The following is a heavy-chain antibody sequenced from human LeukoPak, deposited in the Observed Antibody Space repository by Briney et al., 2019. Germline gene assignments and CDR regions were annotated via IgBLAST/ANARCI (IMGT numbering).Heavy chain of an antibody. V-gene: IGHV4-30-2*01. Sequence: PSETLSFTCTVSGASISSGTYSWSWIRQPPGEGLEWIGYIYHTGSTYYNPSLKGRVTISVDRSKNQFSLNLNFVTAADTALYYCARGDGSGSGRWFDPWGQGTLITVSS. J-gene: IGHJ5*02. CDR1: GASISSGTYS. CDR2: IYHTGST. D-gene: IGHD3-10*01. CDR3: ARGDGSGSGRWFDP.